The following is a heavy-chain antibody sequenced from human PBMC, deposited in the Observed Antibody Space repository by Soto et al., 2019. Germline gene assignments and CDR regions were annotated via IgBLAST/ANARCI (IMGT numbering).Heavy chain of an antibody. CDR1: GFTFSSYS. D-gene: IGHD1-1*01. CDR2: ISSSSSTI. CDR3: ASALAALNWFAP. V-gene: IGHV3-48*02. Sequence: EVQLVESGGGLVQPGGSLRLSCAASGFTFSSYSMNWVRQAPGKGLEGVSYISSSSSTIYYADSVKGRFTISRDDAKNSLYMQMNSLRDEDTAVYYCASALAALNWFAPWGQGTLVTVSS. J-gene: IGHJ5*02.